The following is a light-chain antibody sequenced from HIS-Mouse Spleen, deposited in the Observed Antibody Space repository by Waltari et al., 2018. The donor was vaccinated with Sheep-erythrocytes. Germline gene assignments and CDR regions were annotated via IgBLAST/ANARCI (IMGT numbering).Light chain of an antibody. V-gene: IGLV2-23*01. J-gene: IGLJ3*02. Sequence: QSALTQPASVSGSPGQSITISCTGTSSDAGRDNLVSWYQQHPGKAPKLMIYEGSKRPSGVSNRFSGSKSGNTASLTISGLQAEDEADYYCCSYAGSSTWVFGGGTKLTVL. CDR2: EGS. CDR1: SSDAGRDNL. CDR3: CSYAGSSTWV.